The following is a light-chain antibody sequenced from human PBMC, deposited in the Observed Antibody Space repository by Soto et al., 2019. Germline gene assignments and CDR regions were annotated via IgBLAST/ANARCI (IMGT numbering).Light chain of an antibody. V-gene: IGKV3-11*01. J-gene: IGKJ5*01. CDR2: DAS. CDR3: QQRSNWPIT. CDR1: QSVSSY. Sequence: DIVMTQSPGTLSVSPGERATLSCRASQSVSSYLAWYQQKPGQAPRLLIYDASNRATGIPARFSGSGSGIDFTLTISSLEPEDFAVYYCQQRSNWPITFGQGTRLEIK.